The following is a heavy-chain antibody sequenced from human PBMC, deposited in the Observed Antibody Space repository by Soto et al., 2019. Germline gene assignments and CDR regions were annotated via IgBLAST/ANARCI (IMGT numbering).Heavy chain of an antibody. CDR2: IYPGDSDT. Sequence: PGESLKISCKGSGYSFTSYWIGWVRQMPGKGLEWMGIIYPGDSDTRYSPSFQGQVTISADKSISTAYLQWSSLKASDTAMYYCAREFHYCSGSYYTRYYYYGMDVWGQGTTVTVSS. J-gene: IGHJ6*02. D-gene: IGHD3-10*01. V-gene: IGHV5-51*01. CDR3: AREFHYCSGSYYTRYYYYGMDV. CDR1: GYSFTSYW.